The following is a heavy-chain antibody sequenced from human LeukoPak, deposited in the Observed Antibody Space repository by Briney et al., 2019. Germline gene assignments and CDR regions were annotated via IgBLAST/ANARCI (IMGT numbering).Heavy chain of an antibody. J-gene: IGHJ4*02. CDR3: AKDRFSGYDYFLEDY. CDR1: GFTFSSYG. Sequence: GGSLRLSCAASGFTFSSYGMRWVRQAPGKGLEWVAVISYDGSNKYYADSVKGRFTISRDNSKNTLYLQMNSLRAEDTAVYYCAKDRFSGYDYFLEDYWGQGTLVTVSS. D-gene: IGHD5-12*01. CDR2: ISYDGSNK. V-gene: IGHV3-30*18.